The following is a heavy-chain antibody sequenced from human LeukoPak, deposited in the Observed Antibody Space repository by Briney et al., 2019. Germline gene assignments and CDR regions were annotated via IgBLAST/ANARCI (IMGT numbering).Heavy chain of an antibody. J-gene: IGHJ4*02. V-gene: IGHV4-34*01. Sequence: SETLSLTCAVHGESFSNYFWSWIRQPPGKGLEWLGEIHHSGSINYNPSLKSRAIISLDTSKNQFSLKLSSVTAADTAVYYCARVTGDSSGYYSYYFDYWSQGTLVTVSS. D-gene: IGHD3-22*01. CDR1: GESFSNYF. CDR3: ARVTGDSSGYYSYYFDY. CDR2: IHHSGSI.